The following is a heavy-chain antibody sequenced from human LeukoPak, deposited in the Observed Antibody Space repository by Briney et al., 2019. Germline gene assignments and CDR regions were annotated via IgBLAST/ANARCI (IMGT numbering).Heavy chain of an antibody. J-gene: IGHJ6*03. CDR3: ARLYSGTYGGIYYYYYMEV. V-gene: IGHV4-38-2*01. CDR2: IYYSGST. Sequence: GSLRLSCAASGFTFSNAWMSWVRQPPGKGLEWIGSIYYSGSTYYNPSLKSRVTISIDTSKNQFSLKLSSVTAADTAVYYCARLYSGTYGGIYYYYYMEVWGKGTTVTVSS. CDR1: GFTFSNAW. D-gene: IGHD1-26*01.